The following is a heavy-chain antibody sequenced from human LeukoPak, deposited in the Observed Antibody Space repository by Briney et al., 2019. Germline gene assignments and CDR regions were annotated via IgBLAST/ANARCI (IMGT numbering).Heavy chain of an antibody. Sequence: PGGSLRLSCAASGFTLSTYWMSWVRQAPGKGLEWVARIKQDGSEKHYVDSVKGRFTISRDNAKNSVYLQMNTLRAEDTAVYYWASYIAPPGGALDSWGEGPLVTVSS. V-gene: IGHV3-7*01. CDR2: IKQDGSEK. CDR1: GFTLSTYW. J-gene: IGHJ4*02. CDR3: ASYIAPPGGALDS. D-gene: IGHD6-13*01.